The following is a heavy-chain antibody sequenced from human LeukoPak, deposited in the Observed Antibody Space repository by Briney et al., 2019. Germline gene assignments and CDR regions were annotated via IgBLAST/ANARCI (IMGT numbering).Heavy chain of an antibody. CDR3: ARDGRPDTIWFGELAPYYYYGMDV. V-gene: IGHV4-39*07. J-gene: IGHJ6*02. D-gene: IGHD3-10*01. Sequence: SESLSLTCTVSGGSISSYYWGWIRQPPGKGLEWIGSIYYSGSTYYNPSLKSRVTISVDTSKNQFSLKLSSVTAADTAVYYCARDGRPDTIWFGELAPYYYYGMDVWGQGTTVTVSS. CDR1: GGSISSYY. CDR2: IYYSGST.